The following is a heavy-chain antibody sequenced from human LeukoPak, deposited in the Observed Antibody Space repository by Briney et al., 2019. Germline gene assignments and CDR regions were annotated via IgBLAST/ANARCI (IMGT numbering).Heavy chain of an antibody. CDR3: AREFASWGLMGGSGYYFDY. D-gene: IGHD7-27*01. V-gene: IGHV4-61*02. J-gene: IGHJ4*02. CDR1: GGSISSGSYY. Sequence: PSQTLSLTCTVSGGSISSGSYYWSWIRQPAGKGLEWIGRIYTSGSTNYNPSLKSRVTISVDTSKNQFSLKLSSVTAADTAVYYCAREFASWGLMGGSGYYFDYWGQGTLVTVSS. CDR2: IYTSGST.